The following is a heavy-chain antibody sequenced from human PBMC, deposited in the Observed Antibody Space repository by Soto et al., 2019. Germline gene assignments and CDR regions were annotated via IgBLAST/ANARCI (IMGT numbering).Heavy chain of an antibody. CDR1: GYTFMSYG. J-gene: IGHJ4*02. Sequence: ASVKVSCKASGYTFMSYGISWVRQAPGQGLEWLGWISAYSGNTNYAQKFQGRVTMTTDTSTSTAYMELRSLRSDDTAVYYCARRRAGLDDSWGQGPLVTVSS. D-gene: IGHD6-19*01. CDR2: ISAYSGNT. V-gene: IGHV1-18*01. CDR3: ARRRAGLDDS.